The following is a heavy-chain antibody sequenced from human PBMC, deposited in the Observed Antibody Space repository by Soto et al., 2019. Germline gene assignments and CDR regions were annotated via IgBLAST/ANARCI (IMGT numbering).Heavy chain of an antibody. CDR3: AKEGGYCSSTSCYDGYSYGLYYFDY. D-gene: IGHD2-2*01. J-gene: IGHJ4*02. Sequence: GGSLRLSCAASGFTFSSYAMSWVRQAPGKGLEWVSAISGSGGSTYYADSVKGRFTISRDNSKNTLYLQMNSLRAEDTAVYYCAKEGGYCSSTSCYDGYSYGLYYFDYWGQGTLVTVSS. V-gene: IGHV3-23*01. CDR2: ISGSGGST. CDR1: GFTFSSYA.